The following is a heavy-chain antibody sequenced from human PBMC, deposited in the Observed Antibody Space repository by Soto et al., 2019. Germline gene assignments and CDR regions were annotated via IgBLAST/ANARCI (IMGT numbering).Heavy chain of an antibody. CDR3: ARDSHFVIAAAMGSSLNY. V-gene: IGHV3-21*01. CDR1: GFTFTRYS. Sequence: GGSLRLSCAASGFTFTRYSMNWVRQAPGKGLEWVSSISSTTNYIYYADSVKGRFTISRDNSKNTLYLQMNSLRAEDTAVYYCARDSHFVIAAAMGSSLNYWGQGTLVTVPS. J-gene: IGHJ4*02. D-gene: IGHD6-13*01. CDR2: ISSTTNYI.